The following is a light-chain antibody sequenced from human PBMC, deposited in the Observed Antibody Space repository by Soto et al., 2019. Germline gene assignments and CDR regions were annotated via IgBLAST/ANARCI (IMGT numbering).Light chain of an antibody. V-gene: IGKV2-30*01. CDR1: QSLVYSDGNTY. Sequence: DVVMTQSPLFLPVTLGQAASISCRSSQSLVYSDGNTYLSWFQQRPGQSPRRLIYKVSNRDSGVPDRFSGSGSGTDFTLKISRVEAEDVGLYYCLQGTHWPWTFGQGTKVEIK. CDR3: LQGTHWPWT. CDR2: KVS. J-gene: IGKJ1*01.